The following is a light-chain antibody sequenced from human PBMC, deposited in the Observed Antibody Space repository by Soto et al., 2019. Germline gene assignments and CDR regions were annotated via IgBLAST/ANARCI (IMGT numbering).Light chain of an antibody. CDR3: QHYKNLPLT. CDR1: QSVRSD. J-gene: IGKJ4*01. Sequence: EIVMTQSPATLSVSPGDGATLSCRASQSVRSDLAWYQHKPGLAPRLLIYGVSTRATGIPVRFSGSGSGTEFTLSISSLQSEDSAIYYCQHYKNLPLTFGGGTKVDIK. CDR2: GVS. V-gene: IGKV3-15*01.